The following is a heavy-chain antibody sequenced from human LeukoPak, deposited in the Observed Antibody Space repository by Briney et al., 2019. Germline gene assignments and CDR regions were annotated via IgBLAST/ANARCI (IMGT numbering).Heavy chain of an antibody. CDR1: GFTFSSYA. J-gene: IGHJ3*02. Sequence: GGSLRLSCAASGFTFSSYAMSWVRQAPGKGPEWVANINQDGSEKYYVDSVKGRFTISRDNAKNSVYLQMNSLRAVDTAVYHCARGSDGYYGFDIWGQGTMVTVSS. V-gene: IGHV3-7*05. CDR2: INQDGSEK. CDR3: ARGSDGYYGFDI. D-gene: IGHD5-24*01.